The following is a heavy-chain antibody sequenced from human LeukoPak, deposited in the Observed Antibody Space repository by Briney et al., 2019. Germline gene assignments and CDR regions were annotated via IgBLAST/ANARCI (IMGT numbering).Heavy chain of an antibody. Sequence: SETLSLTCTVSGDSISSRYWSWIRQPPGKGLEWIGYIYGSGSTKYNPPLESRVTISLDTSQNQFSLNLTSMTAAETAVYYCARQGDFSGWTFLDWLDPWGQGPLVSVSS. V-gene: IGHV4-59*08. D-gene: IGHD6-19*01. CDR1: GDSISSRY. CDR3: ARQGDFSGWTFLDWLDP. CDR2: IYGSGST. J-gene: IGHJ5*02.